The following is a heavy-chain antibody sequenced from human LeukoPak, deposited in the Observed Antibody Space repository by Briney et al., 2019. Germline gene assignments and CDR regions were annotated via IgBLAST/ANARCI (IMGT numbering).Heavy chain of an antibody. J-gene: IGHJ4*02. D-gene: IGHD6-13*01. V-gene: IGHV3-74*01. Sequence: GGSLRLSCAASGFTFNSYWMHWVRQAPGKGLVWVSGINSDGSSTSYADSVKGRFTISRDNAKKSLYLQMNSLRAEDTAVYYCARDHDSSSCPYFDYWGQGTLVTVSS. CDR2: INSDGSST. CDR3: ARDHDSSSCPYFDY. CDR1: GFTFNSYW.